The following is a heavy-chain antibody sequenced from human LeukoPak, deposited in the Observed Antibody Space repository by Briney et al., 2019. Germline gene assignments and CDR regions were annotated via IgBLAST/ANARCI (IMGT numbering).Heavy chain of an antibody. CDR1: GFTFSNYW. CDR3: ARGGSESDY. V-gene: IGHV3-7*01. J-gene: IGHJ4*02. CDR2: IKKDGSEN. Sequence: GRSLRLSCAASGFTFSNYWMTWVRQAPGKGLEWVANIKKDGSENQYVDSVKGRFTISRDNAKNSLYLQMNSLRAEDTAVYYCARGGSESDYWGQGTLVTVSS.